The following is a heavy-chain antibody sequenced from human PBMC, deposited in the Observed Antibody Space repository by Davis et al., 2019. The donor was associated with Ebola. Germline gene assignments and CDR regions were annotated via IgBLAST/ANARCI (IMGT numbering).Heavy chain of an antibody. D-gene: IGHD3-3*01. CDR1: GGSISSYY. CDR3: ARVDYDFWSGYYTGNWFDP. Sequence: MPGGSLRLSCTVSGGSISSYYWSWIRQPPGKGLEWIGYIYYSGSTYYNPSLKSRVTISVDTSKNQFSLKLSSVTAADTAVYYCARVDYDFWSGYYTGNWFDPWGQGTLVTVSS. J-gene: IGHJ5*02. V-gene: IGHV4-59*01. CDR2: IYYSGST.